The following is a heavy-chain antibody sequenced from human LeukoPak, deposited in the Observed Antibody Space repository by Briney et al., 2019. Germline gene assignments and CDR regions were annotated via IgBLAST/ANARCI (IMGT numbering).Heavy chain of an antibody. Sequence: GGSLRLSCVASGFTFSSYWMTWVRQAPGKGLEWVANIKTDGSQIYYVDSVKGRFTISRDNAKNSLYLQMNSLRAEDTAVYYCARRLRRNYFDYWGQGTLVTVSS. D-gene: IGHD4-17*01. CDR2: IKTDGSQI. CDR1: GFTFSSYW. CDR3: ARRLRRNYFDY. J-gene: IGHJ4*02. V-gene: IGHV3-7*01.